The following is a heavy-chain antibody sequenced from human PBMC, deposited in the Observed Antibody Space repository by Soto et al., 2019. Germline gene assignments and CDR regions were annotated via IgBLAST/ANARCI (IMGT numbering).Heavy chain of an antibody. D-gene: IGHD1-26*01. CDR1: GFTFSSYS. CDR2: ISSSSSYI. CDR3: ARRSGGEWELLRSPWFDP. Sequence: GGSLRLSCAASGFTFSSYSMNWVRQAPGKGLEWVSSISSSSSYIYYADSVKGRFTISRDNAKNSLYLQMNSLRAEDTAVYYCARRSGGEWELLRSPWFDPWGQGTLVTVSS. V-gene: IGHV3-21*01. J-gene: IGHJ5*02.